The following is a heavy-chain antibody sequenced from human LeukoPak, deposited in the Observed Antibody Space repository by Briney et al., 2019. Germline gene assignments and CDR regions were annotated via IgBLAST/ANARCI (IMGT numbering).Heavy chain of an antibody. CDR3: ARRHSSGWFYY. CDR2: IYRSGST. CDR1: GYSISIGYY. D-gene: IGHD6-19*01. Sequence: SETLSLTCTLSGYSISIGYYWDWIRQPPGRGLGWSGNIYRSGSTSYNPSLKRRVTISVDTSKNQFSLKVNSVTAADTAVYYCARRHSSGWFYYWGQGTLVTVSS. J-gene: IGHJ4*02. V-gene: IGHV4-38-2*02.